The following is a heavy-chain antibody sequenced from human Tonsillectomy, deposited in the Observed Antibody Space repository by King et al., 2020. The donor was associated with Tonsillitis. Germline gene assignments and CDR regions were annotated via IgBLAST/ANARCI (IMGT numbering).Heavy chain of an antibody. V-gene: IGHV4-34*01. CDR1: GGSFSGYY. J-gene: IGHJ6*03. D-gene: IGHD3-3*01. CDR2: INHSGSP. CDR3: ARGGGTIFGVIVADSYYYYMDV. Sequence: VQLQQWGARLLKPSETLSLTFAVYGGSFSGYYWTWIRQPPGKGMEWIGEINHSGSPNYNPSLTSPVTISVDTSKNQFSLTLSSVTAADTAVYYCARGGGTIFGVIVADSYYYYMDVWGKGTTVTVSS.